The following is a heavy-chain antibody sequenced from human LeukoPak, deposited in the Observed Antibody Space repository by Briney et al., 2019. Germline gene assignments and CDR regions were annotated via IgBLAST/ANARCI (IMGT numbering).Heavy chain of an antibody. D-gene: IGHD4-17*01. CDR3: EKVGYGDFLSAFDI. J-gene: IGHJ3*02. CDR2: IQYDGTNK. V-gene: IGHV3-30*02. Sequence: PGGSLRLSCAASGFTFSSYGMHWVRQAPGKGLVWVVYIQYDGTNKYYADSGKGSFTISTDNAKNTLYRQINSLRAEDTAVYYCEKVGYGDFLSAFDIWGQGTMVTVSS. CDR1: GFTFSSYG.